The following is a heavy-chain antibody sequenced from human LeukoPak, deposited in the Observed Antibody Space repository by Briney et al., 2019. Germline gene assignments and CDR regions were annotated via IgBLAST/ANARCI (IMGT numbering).Heavy chain of an antibody. J-gene: IGHJ3*02. Sequence: GGSLRLSCAASGFTFSDYYMTWIRQAPGKGLEWVSYITSAGTIYNADSMKGRFTISRDNAKNSLYLQMNSLRAEDTAVYYCARDRGPHSSSPNSGAFDIWGQGTMVTVSS. CDR1: GFTFSDYY. CDR3: ARDRGPHSSSPNSGAFDI. V-gene: IGHV3-11*04. D-gene: IGHD6-6*01. CDR2: ITSAGTI.